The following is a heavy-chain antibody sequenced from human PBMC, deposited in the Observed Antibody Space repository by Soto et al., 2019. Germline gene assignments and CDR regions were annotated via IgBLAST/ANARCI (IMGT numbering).Heavy chain of an antibody. J-gene: IGHJ6*02. D-gene: IGHD5-12*01. CDR3: ARDSPSGYDFYYYYGMDV. CDR1: GGSISSSNW. V-gene: IGHV4-4*02. CDR2: IYHSGST. Sequence: SETLSLTCAVSGGSISSSNWWSWVRQPPGKGLEWIGEIYHSGSTNYNPSLKSRVTISVDKSKNQFSLKLSSVTAADTAVYYCARDSPSGYDFYYYYGMDVWGQGTTVTVSS.